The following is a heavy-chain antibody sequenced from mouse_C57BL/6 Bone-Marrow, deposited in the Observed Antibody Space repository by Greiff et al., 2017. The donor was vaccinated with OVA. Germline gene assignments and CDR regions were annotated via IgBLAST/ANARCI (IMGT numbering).Heavy chain of an antibody. CDR2: IRSKSNNYAT. Sequence: EVQLVESGGGLVQPKGSLKLSCAASGFSFNTYAMNWVRQAPGKGLEWVARIRSKSNNYATYYADSVKDRFTISRDDSESMLYLQMNNLKTEDTAMYYCVRQVYYSNYVWYFDVWGTGTTVTVSS. CDR1: GFSFNTYA. J-gene: IGHJ1*03. V-gene: IGHV10-1*01. D-gene: IGHD2-5*01. CDR3: VRQVYYSNYVWYFDV.